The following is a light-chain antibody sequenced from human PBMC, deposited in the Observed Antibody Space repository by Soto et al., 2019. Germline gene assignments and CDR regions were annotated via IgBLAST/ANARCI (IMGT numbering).Light chain of an antibody. CDR1: QSVSSY. J-gene: IGKJ1*01. Sequence: EIVLTQSPATLSLSPGERATLSCRASQSVSSYLAWYQQKPGQAPRLLIYDASNRATGIPARFSGSGSGTDFTLTISSLEPEDVADYYCQQRSNWWTFGQGTKVEIK. V-gene: IGKV3-11*01. CDR3: QQRSNWWT. CDR2: DAS.